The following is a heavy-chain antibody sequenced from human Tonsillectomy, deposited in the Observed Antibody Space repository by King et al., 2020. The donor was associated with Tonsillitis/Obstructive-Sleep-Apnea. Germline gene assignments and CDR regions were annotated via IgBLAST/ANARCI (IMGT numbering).Heavy chain of an antibody. D-gene: IGHD2-2*02. J-gene: IGHJ4*02. CDR1: GFSLSTSGVG. CDR3: ALIVVPAAIRSYYFDY. Sequence: ITLKESGPTLVKPTQTLTLTCTFSGFSLSTSGVGVGWIRQPPGKALEWLALIYCDDDKRYSPSLKSRLTITKDTSKNQVVLTMTNMDPVDTATYYCALIVVPAAIRSYYFDYWGQGTLVTVSS. V-gene: IGHV2-5*02. CDR2: IYCDDDK.